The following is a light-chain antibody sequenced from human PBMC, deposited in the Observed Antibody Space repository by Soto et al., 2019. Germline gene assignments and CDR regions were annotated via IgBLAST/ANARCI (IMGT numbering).Light chain of an antibody. CDR3: QQYNSYPWT. Sequence: IQMTQSPSTLSTYVGDRVTITCRASQSLSSRLAWYQQIPGKAPKLLIYDALSLQSGVPSRFSGSGSGTEFSLTISSLQPDDFATYYCQQYNSYPWTFGQGTKVDIK. V-gene: IGKV1-5*01. CDR2: DAL. J-gene: IGKJ1*01. CDR1: QSLSSR.